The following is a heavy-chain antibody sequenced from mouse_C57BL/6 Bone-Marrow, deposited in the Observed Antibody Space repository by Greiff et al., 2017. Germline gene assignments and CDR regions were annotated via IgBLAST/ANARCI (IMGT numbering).Heavy chain of an antibody. CDR3: AREGDYDKDFVY. V-gene: IGHV1-19*01. CDR2: INPYNGGT. D-gene: IGHD2-4*01. J-gene: IGHJ2*01. CDR1: GYTFTDYY. Sequence: VPLQQSGPVLVKPGASVKMSCKASGYTFTDYYMNWVKQSHGKSLEWIGVINPYNGGTSYNQKFKGKATLTVDKSSSTAYMEINSLTSEDSAVYYCAREGDYDKDFVYWGQGTTLTVSS.